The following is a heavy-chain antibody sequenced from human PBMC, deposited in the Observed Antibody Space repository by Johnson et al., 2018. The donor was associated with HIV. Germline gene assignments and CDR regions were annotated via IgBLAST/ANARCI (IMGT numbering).Heavy chain of an antibody. J-gene: IGHJ3*02. CDR3: ARGQQDRGASAFDI. CDR1: GFIFSNYD. Sequence: MLLVESGGGLVQPGGSLRLSCAASGFIFSNYDMHWVRQPTGKGLEWVSGIGTAGDTYYAVSVKGRFTIYRGNAKNSLHLQMNSLRAGDTAVYYCARGQQDRGASAFDIWGQGTMVTVSS. V-gene: IGHV3-13*01. D-gene: IGHD6-13*01. CDR2: IGTAGDT.